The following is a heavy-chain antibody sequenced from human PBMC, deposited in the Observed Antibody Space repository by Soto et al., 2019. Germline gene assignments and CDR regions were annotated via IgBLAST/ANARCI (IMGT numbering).Heavy chain of an antibody. D-gene: IGHD3-16*01. CDR1: GVTFKDYG. CDR3: ARDGWGSNWYFDL. Sequence: GGSLRLSCGAPGVTFKDYGMHWVRQAPGKGLEWVAVISYDGKQTYYADSVKGRFTISKDKSKRTLFLQMNSLRVDDTAVYYCARDGWGSNWYFDLWGRGTLVTV. V-gene: IGHV3-30*03. J-gene: IGHJ2*01. CDR2: ISYDGKQT.